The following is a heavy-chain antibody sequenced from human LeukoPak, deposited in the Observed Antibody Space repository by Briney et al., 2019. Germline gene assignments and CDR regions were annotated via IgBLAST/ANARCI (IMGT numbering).Heavy chain of an antibody. J-gene: IGHJ4*02. V-gene: IGHV3-53*01. CDR2: VYSGGST. Sequence: GGSLRLSCAASGFTVSTNYMTWVRQAPGKGLDWVSVVYSGGSTYYTDSVKGRFTVSRDNSKNTLYLQMDSLRAEDTAMYYCAVIYSGTYYGMSYWGQGTLVTVSS. CDR3: AVIYSGTYYGMSY. CDR1: GFTVSTNY. D-gene: IGHD1-26*01.